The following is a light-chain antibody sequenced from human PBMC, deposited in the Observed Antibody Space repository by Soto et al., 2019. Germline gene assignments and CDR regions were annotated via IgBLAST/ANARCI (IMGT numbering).Light chain of an antibody. J-gene: IGLJ1*01. Sequence: QSVLTQPASVSGSPGQSITISCTGTSSDVGGDHYVSWYQQHPGKAPKLMIYEVINRPSGVSNRFSASKSGNTASLTISGLQAEDEADYYCSSYTSTSTDVFGTGTKVTV. CDR3: SSYTSTSTDV. V-gene: IGLV2-14*01. CDR1: SSDVGGDHY. CDR2: EVI.